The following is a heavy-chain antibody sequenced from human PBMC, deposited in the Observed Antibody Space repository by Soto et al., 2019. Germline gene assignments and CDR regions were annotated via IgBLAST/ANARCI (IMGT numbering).Heavy chain of an antibody. CDR3: ARARPRLDTAMVPDHFDY. CDR1: GGSISSGGYY. J-gene: IGHJ4*02. V-gene: IGHV4-31*03. CDR2: IYYSGST. Sequence: SETLSLTCTVSGGSISSGGYYWSWIRQHPGKGLEWIGYIYYSGSTYYNPSLKSRVTISVDTSKNQFSLKLSSVTAADTAVYYCARARPRLDTAMVPDHFDYWGQGTLVTVSS. D-gene: IGHD5-18*01.